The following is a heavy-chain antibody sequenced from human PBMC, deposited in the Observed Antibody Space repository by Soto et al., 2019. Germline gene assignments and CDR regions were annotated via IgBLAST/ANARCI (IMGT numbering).Heavy chain of an antibody. V-gene: IGHV3-11*01. D-gene: IGHD3-3*01. CDR2: ISSSGSTI. CDR3: ARGERNDFWSGYYSYYYYCMDV. J-gene: IGHJ6*02. CDR1: GFTFSDYY. Sequence: QVQLVESGGGLVKPGGSLRLSCAASGFTFSDYYMSWIRQAPGKGLEWVSYISSSGSTIYYADSVKGRFTISRDNAKNSLYLQMNSLRAEDTAVYYCARGERNDFWSGYYSYYYYCMDVWGQGTTVTVSS.